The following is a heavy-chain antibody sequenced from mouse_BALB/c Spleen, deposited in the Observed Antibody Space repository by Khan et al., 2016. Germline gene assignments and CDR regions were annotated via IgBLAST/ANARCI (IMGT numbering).Heavy chain of an antibody. J-gene: IGHJ3*01. CDR1: GFNIKDTF. Sequence: VQLKESGAEFVKPGASVKLSCSASGFNIKDTFIHWVKQRPEPGLEWIGRIDPADGNTKYDPKFQGKATITADTSSNTAYLQLSSLTSEDTAVFYCTDGAYWGQGTLVTVST. CDR3: TDGAY. CDR2: IDPADGNT. D-gene: IGHD2-3*01. V-gene: IGHV14-3*02.